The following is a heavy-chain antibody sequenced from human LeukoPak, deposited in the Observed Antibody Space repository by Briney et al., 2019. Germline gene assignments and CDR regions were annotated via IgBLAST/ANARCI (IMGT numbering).Heavy chain of an antibody. CDR1: GYTFTSFG. D-gene: IGHD5-18*01. CDR3: VRDLGVDTSMIFFDF. J-gene: IGHJ4*02. V-gene: IGHV1-18*01. Sequence: ASVKVSCKASGYTFTSFGISRVRQAPGQGLEWMGWISAYNGNTRSAKKFQGRVTMTTDTSTSTAYMELRSLRSDDTAVFYCVRDLGVDTSMIFFDFWGQGTLVAVSS. CDR2: ISAYNGNT.